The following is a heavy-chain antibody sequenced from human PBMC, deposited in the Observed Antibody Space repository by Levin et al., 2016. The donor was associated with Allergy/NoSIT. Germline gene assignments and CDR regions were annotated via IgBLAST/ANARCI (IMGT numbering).Heavy chain of an antibody. CDR1: GGSIGGRRYY. Sequence: SETLSLTCTVSGGSIGGRRYYWSWVRQPAGKGLEWIGRIYTSGYTNYNPSLRSRVTISVDTSTNQLSLKLNSVTAADTAVYYCAGDSYKYGGNSDAFDMWGQGTTVTVSA. D-gene: IGHD4-23*01. V-gene: IGHV4-61*02. CDR3: AGDSYKYGGNSDAFDM. J-gene: IGHJ3*02. CDR2: IYTSGYT.